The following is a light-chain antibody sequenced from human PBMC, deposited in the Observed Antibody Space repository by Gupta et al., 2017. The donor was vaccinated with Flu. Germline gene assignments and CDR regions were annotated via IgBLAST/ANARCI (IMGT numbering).Light chain of an antibody. J-gene: IGKJ1*01. CDR3: QQYNIWPPWT. CDR2: GAS. V-gene: IGKV3-15*01. CDR1: RSVSSN. Sequence: AHLSVSPGERATLACRASRSVSSNLAWYQQKPGQAPRLLILGASTRAAGIPARFSGSGSETEFTLTISGLQSEDFAVYYCQQYNIWPPWTFGQGTKVEIK.